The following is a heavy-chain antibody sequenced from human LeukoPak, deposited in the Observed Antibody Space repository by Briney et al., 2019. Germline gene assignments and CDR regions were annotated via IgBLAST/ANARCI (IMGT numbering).Heavy chain of an antibody. V-gene: IGHV3-7*01. CDR3: AREKCSGGSCTLDY. CDR2: IKQDGSEK. Sequence: GGSLRLSCATSPGYGFTSHWMNWVRQAPGRGLEWVANIKQDGSEKPYLDSVKGRFTISRDNAKNSLYLQMNSLRAEDTAVYYCAREKCSGGSCTLDYWGQGTLVTVSS. CDR1: PGYGFTSHW. D-gene: IGHD2-15*01. J-gene: IGHJ4*02.